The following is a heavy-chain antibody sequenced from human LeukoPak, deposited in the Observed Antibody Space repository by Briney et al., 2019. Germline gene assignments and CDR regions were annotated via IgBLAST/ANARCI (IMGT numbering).Heavy chain of an antibody. V-gene: IGHV3-23*01. CDR1: GFTLSSYA. CDR3: AKVSAYPRWYFDL. Sequence: GGSLRLSCAASGFTLSSYAMSWVRQAPGKGLEWVSAISGSGGSTYYADSVKGRFTISRDNSKNTLYLQMNSLRAEDTAVYYCAKVSAYPRWYFDLWGRGTLVTVSS. CDR2: ISGSGGST. D-gene: IGHD2-21*01. J-gene: IGHJ2*01.